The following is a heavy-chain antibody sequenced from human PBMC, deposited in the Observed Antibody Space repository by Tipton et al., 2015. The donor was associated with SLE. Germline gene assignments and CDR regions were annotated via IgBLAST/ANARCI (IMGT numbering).Heavy chain of an antibody. Sequence: SLRLSCAASGFTFDNYAMYWVRQAPGKGLEWVSGISWNSGSLEYADSVRGRFTISRDNAKKTVYLQMNSLTPDDTAFYYCARGWEFDYWGQGTLVTVSS. CDR3: ARGWEFDY. CDR1: GFTFDNYA. J-gene: IGHJ4*02. D-gene: IGHD1-26*01. V-gene: IGHV3-9*01. CDR2: ISWNSGSL.